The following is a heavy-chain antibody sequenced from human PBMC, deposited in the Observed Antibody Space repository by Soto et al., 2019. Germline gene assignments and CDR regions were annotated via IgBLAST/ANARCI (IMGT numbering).Heavy chain of an antibody. V-gene: IGHV4-31*02. Sequence: QVQLQESGPGLVKPSQTLSLACTVSGGSIDTSDYYWSWIRQQPGKGLEGIGYIFHSGDTYYNPSLTSRLACSVDTSKNQFSRRLTAVTVADTAMEFWARHPRITRGGHFDRWGRGTLVTVSA. CDR1: GGSIDTSDYY. CDR3: ARHPRITRGGHFDR. D-gene: IGHD1-20*01. J-gene: IGHJ2*01. CDR2: IFHSGDT.